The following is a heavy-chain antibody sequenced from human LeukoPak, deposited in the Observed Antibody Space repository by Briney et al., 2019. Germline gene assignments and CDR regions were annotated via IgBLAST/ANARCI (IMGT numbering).Heavy chain of an antibody. V-gene: IGHV4-59*01. Sequence: SETLSLTCTVSGGSISSYYWSWIRQPPGKGLEWIGYIYYSGSTNYNPSLKSRVTISVDTSKNQFSLKLSSVAAADTAVYYCARVDYGDYGEDYWGQGTLVTVSS. CDR2: IYYSGST. J-gene: IGHJ4*02. CDR1: GGSISSYY. D-gene: IGHD4-17*01. CDR3: ARVDYGDYGEDY.